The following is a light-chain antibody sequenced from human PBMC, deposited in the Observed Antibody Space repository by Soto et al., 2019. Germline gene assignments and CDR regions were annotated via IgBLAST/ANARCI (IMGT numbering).Light chain of an antibody. CDR3: QQYYVFRT. CDR2: EAS. CDR1: QGVSTW. Sequence: IPLTQSPSTLSGSVGDRVTIHCRASQGVSTWLAWYQQRPSQAPKLLVYEASKLQSGVPSRFSASGSVRDFTLTISSLQPEDSATYYCQQYYVFRTFGQGTKVAIK. V-gene: IGKV1-5*03. J-gene: IGKJ1*01.